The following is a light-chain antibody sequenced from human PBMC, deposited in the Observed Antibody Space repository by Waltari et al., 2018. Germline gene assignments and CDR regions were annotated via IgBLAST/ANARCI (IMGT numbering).Light chain of an antibody. CDR1: QSISTN. J-gene: IGKJ2*01. CDR3: QQYNNWLPYT. V-gene: IGKV3-15*01. CDR2: GAS. Sequence: EIVMTQSPATLSVSPGERATLSCRASQSISTNLAWYQQKPGQAPRLLISGASNRATGIPGRFSGSGSGTEFTLTISSLQSEDFAIYYCQQYNNWLPYTFGQGTKLEIK.